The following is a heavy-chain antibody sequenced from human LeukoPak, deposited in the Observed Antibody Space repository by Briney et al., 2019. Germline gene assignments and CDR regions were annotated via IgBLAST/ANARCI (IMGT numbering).Heavy chain of an antibody. CDR3: ARGGGGYTLYSFDY. V-gene: IGHV4-30-4*08. CDR1: GGSISSYY. J-gene: IGHJ4*02. D-gene: IGHD3-22*01. Sequence: SQTLSLTCTVSGGSISSYYWSWLRQSPGKGLVWIGYIYFSGSRSSNPSLRSRLTISVDTSKNQFSLKLNSVTAADTALYYCARGGGGYTLYSFDYWGQGALVTASS. CDR2: IYFSGSR.